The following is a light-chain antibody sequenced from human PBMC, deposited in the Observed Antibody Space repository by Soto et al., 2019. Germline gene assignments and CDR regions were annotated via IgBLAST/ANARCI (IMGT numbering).Light chain of an antibody. CDR1: SSNIGNNF. V-gene: IGLV1-51*01. J-gene: IGLJ2*01. CDR2: DNN. CDR3: GAWDSSLSAVV. Sequence: QSVLTQPPSVSAAPGQKVTISCSGSSSNIGNNFVSWYQQLPGAAPKRLIFDNNDRPPGIPDRFSGSKSGTSATLGITGLQTGDEADYYCGAWDSSLSAVVFGGGTKLTV.